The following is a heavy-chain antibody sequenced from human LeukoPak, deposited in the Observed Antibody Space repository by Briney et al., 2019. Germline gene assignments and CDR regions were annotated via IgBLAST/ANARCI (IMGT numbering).Heavy chain of an antibody. Sequence: PGGSLRLSCAASGFTFSSYSMNWGRQAPGKGLEWVSSISSSSTYIFYADSVKGRFTISRDNAKNSLYLQMNSLRAEDTAVYYCARRPVDYSKSAFDYWGQGTLVTVSS. CDR1: GFTFSSYS. V-gene: IGHV3-21*01. J-gene: IGHJ4*02. CDR3: ARRPVDYSKSAFDY. CDR2: ISSSSTYI. D-gene: IGHD4-11*01.